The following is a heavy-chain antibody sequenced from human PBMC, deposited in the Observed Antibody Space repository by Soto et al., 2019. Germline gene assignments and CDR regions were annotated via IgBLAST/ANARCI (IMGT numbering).Heavy chain of an antibody. J-gene: IGHJ6*02. CDR1: GGSISSGGYY. CDR2: IYYSGST. CDR3: ARDGKVTPLGMDV. V-gene: IGHV4-31*02. D-gene: IGHD4-4*01. Sequence: SETLSLTCTVSGGSISSGGYYWSWIRQHPGKGLEWIGYIYYSGSTYYNPSLKSRVTISVDTSKNQFSLKLSSVTAADTAVYYCARDGKVTPLGMDVWGQGTTVTVSS.